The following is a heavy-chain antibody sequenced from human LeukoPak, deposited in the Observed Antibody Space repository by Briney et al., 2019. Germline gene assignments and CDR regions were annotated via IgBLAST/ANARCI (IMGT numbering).Heavy chain of an antibody. D-gene: IGHD6-19*01. CDR1: GFTFSSYG. Sequence: GGSLRLSCAASGFTFSSYGMHWVRQVPGKGLEWVAVISYDGSNKYYADSVKGRFTISRDNSKNTLYLQMNSLRAEDTAVYYCAKDHSSGWYFDYWGQGTLVTVSS. V-gene: IGHV3-30*18. J-gene: IGHJ4*02. CDR3: AKDHSSGWYFDY. CDR2: ISYDGSNK.